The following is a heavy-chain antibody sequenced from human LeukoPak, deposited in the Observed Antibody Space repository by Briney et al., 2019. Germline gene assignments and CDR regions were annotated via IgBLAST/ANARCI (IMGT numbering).Heavy chain of an antibody. D-gene: IGHD2-21*02. CDR2: IYSSGNT. J-gene: IGHJ2*01. CDR1: RGSISSYY. Sequence: SETLSLTCTVSRGSISSYYWSWIRQPAGKGLEWIGRIYSSGNTNYNPSLKSRVTMSVDTSMNQFSLKLSSVTAADTAVYYRARDKEYCGGDCSYWYFDLWGRGTVVTVSS. V-gene: IGHV4-4*07. CDR3: ARDKEYCGGDCSYWYFDL.